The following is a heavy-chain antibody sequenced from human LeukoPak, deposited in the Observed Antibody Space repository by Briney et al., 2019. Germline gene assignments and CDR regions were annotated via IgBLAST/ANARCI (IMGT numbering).Heavy chain of an antibody. J-gene: IGHJ4*02. Sequence: GGSLRLSCAASGFTFSSYWMSWVRQAPGKGLEWVALISFDGSDKYYADSVKGRCTISRDNSKNTLYLQMNSLRAEDTAVYYCAKGHGYYDSSGYFAYWGQGTLVTVSS. CDR2: ISFDGSDK. CDR1: GFTFSSYW. CDR3: AKGHGYYDSSGYFAY. D-gene: IGHD3-22*01. V-gene: IGHV3-30*18.